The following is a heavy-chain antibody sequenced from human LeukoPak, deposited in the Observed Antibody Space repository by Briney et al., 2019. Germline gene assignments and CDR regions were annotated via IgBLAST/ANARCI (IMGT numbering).Heavy chain of an antibody. CDR2: IYSGGST. J-gene: IGHJ3*02. CDR1: GFAVSNYY. Sequence: GGSLRLSCAASGFAVSNYYMSWVRQPPGKGLEWVSVIYSGGSTYYADSVKGRFTLSRDNAKNSLYLQMNSLTAEDTAVYYCARKMKTGDRVGTFDIWGQGTMVTVSS. D-gene: IGHD1-1*01. V-gene: IGHV3-53*01. CDR3: ARKMKTGDRVGTFDI.